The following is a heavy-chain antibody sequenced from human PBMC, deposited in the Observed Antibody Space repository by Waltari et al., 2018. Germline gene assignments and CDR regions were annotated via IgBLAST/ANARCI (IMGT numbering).Heavy chain of an antibody. CDR1: GGSISSESYY. D-gene: IGHD3-9*01. Sequence: QLQLQESGPGLVKPSETLSLPCTVSGGSISSESYYWGWILQPPGKGLEWIGIISYSGRTYYNPSLKSRVTISVDTSKNQFSLKLSSVTAADTAVYYCARLSYHIVTGYGWFDPWGLGTLVTVSS. V-gene: IGHV4-39*01. J-gene: IGHJ5*02. CDR2: ISYSGRT. CDR3: ARLSYHIVTGYGWFDP.